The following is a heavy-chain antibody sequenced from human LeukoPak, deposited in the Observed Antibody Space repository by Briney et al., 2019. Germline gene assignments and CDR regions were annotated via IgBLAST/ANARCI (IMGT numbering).Heavy chain of an antibody. CDR3: GRGRWEVRFDY. J-gene: IGHJ4*02. CDR2: INHSGST. D-gene: IGHD1-26*01. V-gene: IGHV4-34*01. CDR1: GGSFSGYYSFSGYY. Sequence: SETLSLTCAVYGGSFSGYYSFSGYYWSWIRQPPGKGLEWIGEINHSGSTNYNPSLKSRVTISVDTSKNQFSLKLNSVTAADTVVYFCGRGRWEVRFDYWSRGTLVTVSS.